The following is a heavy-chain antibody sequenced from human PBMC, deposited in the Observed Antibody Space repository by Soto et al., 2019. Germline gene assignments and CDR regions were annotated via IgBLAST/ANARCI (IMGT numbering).Heavy chain of an antibody. D-gene: IGHD6-19*01. J-gene: IGHJ4*01. CDR2: IWYDENKK. CDR1: GFSFSDHG. V-gene: IGHV3-33*01. Sequence: QVQLVESGGGVVQPGTSLRLSCAGSGFSFSDHGIHWVRQSPGRGLEWVSYIWYDENKKHYADSVKGRFTISRDNSKNTAYLQMNSLRVEDTAVYYCARDDSSASPFDYWGKGTLVTVAS. CDR3: ARDDSSASPFDY.